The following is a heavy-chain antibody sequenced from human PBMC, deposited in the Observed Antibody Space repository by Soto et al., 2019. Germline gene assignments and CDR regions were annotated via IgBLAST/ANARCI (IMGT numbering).Heavy chain of an antibody. J-gene: IGHJ4*02. CDR1: GGTFSSYA. V-gene: IGHV1-69*12. D-gene: IGHD2-15*01. Sequence: QVQLVQSGAEVKKPGSSVKVSCKASGGTFSSYAISWVRQAPGQGLEWMGGIIPIFGTANYAQKFQGRVTITADEATGTGYGELSRLRSEDTAVYYCARESRYCSGGSCYFLPGIDYWGQGALVTVSS. CDR3: ARESRYCSGGSCYFLPGIDY. CDR2: IIPIFGTA.